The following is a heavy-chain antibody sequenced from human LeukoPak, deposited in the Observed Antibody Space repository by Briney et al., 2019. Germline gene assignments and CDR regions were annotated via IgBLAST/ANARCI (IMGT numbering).Heavy chain of an antibody. V-gene: IGHV5-51*01. CDR3: ARQGDGSGSYPDY. J-gene: IGHJ4*02. CDR1: GYTFGNYW. D-gene: IGHD3-10*01. Sequence: GESLKISCRGSGYTFGNYWIGWVRQMPGKGLEWMGIIYPGDSDTRYSPSFQGQVTISADKSISTAYLQWSSLKASDTAMYYCARQGDGSGSYPDYWGQGTLVTVSS. CDR2: IYPGDSDT.